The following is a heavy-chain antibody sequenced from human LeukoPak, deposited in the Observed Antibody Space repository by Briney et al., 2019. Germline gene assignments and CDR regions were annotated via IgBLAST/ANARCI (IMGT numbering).Heavy chain of an antibody. V-gene: IGHV4-59*08. CDR1: GGSISSYY. J-gene: IGHJ4*02. D-gene: IGHD1-26*01. Sequence: ASETLSLACTVSGGSISSYYWSWIRQPPGKGLEWIGYIYYSGSTNYNPSLKSRVTISVDTSKNQFSLKLRSVTAADTAVYYCARHDRHSGRYYDFEYWGRETLVTVSS. CDR2: IYYSGST. CDR3: ARHDRHSGRYYDFEY.